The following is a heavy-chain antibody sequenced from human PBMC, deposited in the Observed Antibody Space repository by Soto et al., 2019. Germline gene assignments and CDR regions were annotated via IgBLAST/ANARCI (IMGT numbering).Heavy chain of an antibody. V-gene: IGHV1-18*01. D-gene: IGHD6-19*01. J-gene: IGHJ6*02. CDR2: ISAYNGNT. CDR3: ARGSGVAVAGSILGGYYGMDV. Sequence: ASVKVSCKASGYTFTSYGISWVRQAPGQGLEWMGWISAYNGNTNYAQKLRGRVTMTTDTSTSTAYMELRSLRSEDTAVYYCARGSGVAVAGSILGGYYGMDVWGQGTTVTVSS. CDR1: GYTFTSYG.